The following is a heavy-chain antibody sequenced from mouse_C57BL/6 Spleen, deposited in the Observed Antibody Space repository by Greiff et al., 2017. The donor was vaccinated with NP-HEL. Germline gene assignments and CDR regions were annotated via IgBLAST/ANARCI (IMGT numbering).Heavy chain of an antibody. V-gene: IGHV1-39*01. CDR3: ARLDYYGSSYGYFDY. Sequence: VHVKQSGPELVKPGASVKISCKASGYSFTDYNMNWVKQSNGKSLEWIGVINPNYGTTSYNQKFKGKATLTVDQSSSTAYMQLTSLTSEDSAVYYCARLDYYGSSYGYFDYWGQGTTLTVSS. D-gene: IGHD1-1*01. J-gene: IGHJ2*01. CDR1: GYSFTDYN. CDR2: INPNYGTT.